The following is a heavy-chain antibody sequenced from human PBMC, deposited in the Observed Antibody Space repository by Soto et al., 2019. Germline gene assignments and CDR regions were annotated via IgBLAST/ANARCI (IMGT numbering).Heavy chain of an antibody. CDR1: GGPISHYY. Sequence: SETLSLTCTVSGGPISHYYWSWIRQPPGKGLEWIGYIYYSGSTNYNPSLKSRVTISVDTSKNQFSLKLSSVTAADTAVYYCARAPSLRYIAAAPYGMDVWGQGTTVTVS. CDR3: ARAPSLRYIAAAPYGMDV. D-gene: IGHD6-13*01. J-gene: IGHJ6*02. CDR2: IYYSGST. V-gene: IGHV4-59*01.